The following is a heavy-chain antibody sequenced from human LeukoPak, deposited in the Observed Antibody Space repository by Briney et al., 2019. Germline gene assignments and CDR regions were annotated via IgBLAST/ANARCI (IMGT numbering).Heavy chain of an antibody. CDR3: ARDLGTMVRGVMIYYYYGMDV. CDR2: ISSSSSYI. D-gene: IGHD3-10*01. V-gene: IGHV3-21*01. J-gene: IGHJ6*02. CDR1: GFTFSSYS. Sequence: GGSLRLSCAASGFTFSSYSMNWVRQAQGKGLEWVSSISSSSSYIYYADSVKGRFTISRDNAKNSLYLQMNSLRAEDTAVYYCARDLGTMVRGVMIYYYYGMDVWGQGTTVTVSS.